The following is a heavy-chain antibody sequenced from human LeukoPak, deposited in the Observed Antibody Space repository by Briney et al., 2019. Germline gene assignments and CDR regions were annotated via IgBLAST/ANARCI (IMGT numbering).Heavy chain of an antibody. CDR1: GGSISSSSYY. CDR2: IYYSGST. CDR3: ARVLGYSSSSRRRDAVGAFDI. Sequence: SETLSLTCTVSGGSISSSSYYWGWIRQPPGKGLEWIGSIYYSGSTYYNPSLKSRVTISVDTSKNQFSLKLSSVTAADTAVYYCARVLGYSSSSRRRDAVGAFDIWGQGTMVTVSS. V-gene: IGHV4-39*07. J-gene: IGHJ3*02. D-gene: IGHD6-6*01.